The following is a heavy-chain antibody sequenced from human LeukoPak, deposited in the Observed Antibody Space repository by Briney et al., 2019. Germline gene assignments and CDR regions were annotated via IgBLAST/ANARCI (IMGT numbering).Heavy chain of an antibody. V-gene: IGHV1-69*13. CDR3: ARENVVVPAAKRLGWFDP. J-gene: IGHJ5*02. D-gene: IGHD2-2*01. Sequence: GASVKVSCKASGGTFSSYAISWVRQAPGQGLEWMGGIIPIFGTANYAQKFQGRVTITADESTSTAYMELSSLRSEDTAVYYCARENVVVPAAKRLGWFDPWGQGTLVTVSP. CDR2: IIPIFGTA. CDR1: GGTFSSYA.